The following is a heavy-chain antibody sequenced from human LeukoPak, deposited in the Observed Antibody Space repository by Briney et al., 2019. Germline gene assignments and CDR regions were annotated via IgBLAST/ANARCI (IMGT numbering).Heavy chain of an antibody. V-gene: IGHV7-4-1*02. CDR1: GYTFTSYG. J-gene: IGHJ6*03. CDR2: INTNTGNP. CDR3: ARDLDGGSGSYQYYYYMDV. Sequence: ASVKVSCKASGYTFTSYGISWVRQAPGQGLEWMGWINTNTGNPTYAQGFTGRFVFSLDTSVSTAYLQISSLKAEDTAVYYCARDLDGGSGSYQYYYYMDVWGKGTTVTVSS. D-gene: IGHD3-10*01.